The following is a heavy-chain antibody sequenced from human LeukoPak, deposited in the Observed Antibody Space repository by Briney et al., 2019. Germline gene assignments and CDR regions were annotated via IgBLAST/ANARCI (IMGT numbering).Heavy chain of an antibody. Sequence: PSETLSLTCTVSGGSISSSSYYWGWIRQPPGKGLEWIGSIYYSGSTYYNPSLKSRVTISVDTSKNQLSLKLSSVTAADTAVYYCARHAEYSSSPTYFDYWGQGTLVTVSS. V-gene: IGHV4-39*01. CDR2: IYYSGST. CDR3: ARHAEYSSSPTYFDY. D-gene: IGHD6-6*01. J-gene: IGHJ4*02. CDR1: GGSISSSSYY.